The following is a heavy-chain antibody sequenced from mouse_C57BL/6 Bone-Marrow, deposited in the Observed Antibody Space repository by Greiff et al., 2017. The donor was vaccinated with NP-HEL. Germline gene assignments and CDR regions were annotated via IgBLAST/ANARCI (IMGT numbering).Heavy chain of an antibody. CDR1: GYSFTDYN. Sequence: VQLQQSGPELVKPGASVKISCKASGYSFTDYNMNWVKQSNGKSLEWIGVINPNYGTTSYNQKFKGKATLTADKSSSTAYMQLNSLTSEDSAVYVGARNLLLRYPHWYFDVWGTGTTVTVSS. V-gene: IGHV1-39*01. D-gene: IGHD1-1*01. CDR3: ARNLLLRYPHWYFDV. CDR2: INPNYGTT. J-gene: IGHJ1*03.